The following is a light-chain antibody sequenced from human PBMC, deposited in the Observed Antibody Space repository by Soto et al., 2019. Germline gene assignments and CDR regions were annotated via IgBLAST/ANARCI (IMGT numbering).Light chain of an antibody. CDR2: EVS. V-gene: IGLV2-8*01. CDR3: TSYAGTYSFFYV. J-gene: IGLJ1*01. CDR1: SSDVGAYNY. Sequence: QSMLTQPPSASGSPGQSVTISCTGTSSDVGAYNYVSWYQQLPGKAPKLIIYEVSKRPSGVPDRFSGSKSGNTASLTVSGLQAEDEADYYCTSYAGTYSFFYVFGTGT.